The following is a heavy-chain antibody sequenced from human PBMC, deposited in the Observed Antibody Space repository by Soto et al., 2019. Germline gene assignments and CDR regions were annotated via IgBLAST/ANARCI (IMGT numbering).Heavy chain of an antibody. CDR1: GYTFTSYA. Sequence: ASVKVSCKASGYTFTSYAMHWVRQAPGQRLEWMGWINAGNGNTKYSQKFQGRVTITRDTSASTAYMELSSLRSEDTAVYYCAIDLYGSGSYYRERGYYYYMDVWGKGPTVTVSS. CDR2: INAGNGNT. D-gene: IGHD3-10*01. J-gene: IGHJ6*03. V-gene: IGHV1-3*01. CDR3: AIDLYGSGSYYRERGYYYYMDV.